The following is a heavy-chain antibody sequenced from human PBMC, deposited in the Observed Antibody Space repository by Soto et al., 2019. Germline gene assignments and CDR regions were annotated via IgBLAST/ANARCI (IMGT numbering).Heavy chain of an antibody. J-gene: IGHJ4*02. D-gene: IGHD2-2*01. CDR2: INPSGGSA. V-gene: IGHV1-46*01. CDR3: ARDYLSSKLSLSYFDF. Sequence: QVQLVQSGAEVTRPGASVKVSCKASVYSFISHYIHWVRQAAGQGLEWMGFINPSGGSATLAQKFQGRVTMTRDTSTSTVYMELTILRSEDAAVYYCARDYLSSKLSLSYFDFWGQGTLVTVSS. CDR1: VYSFISHY.